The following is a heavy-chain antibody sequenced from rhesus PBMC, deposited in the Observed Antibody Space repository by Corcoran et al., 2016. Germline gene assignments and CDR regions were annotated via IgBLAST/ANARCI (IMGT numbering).Heavy chain of an antibody. CDR1: GGSISDSYY. V-gene: IGHV4S14*01. CDR2: IDGSGGSN. Sequence: QVQLQESGPGLVKPSETLSLTCTVSGGSISDSYYWSWIRQPPGKGLEWMGRIDGSGGSNYRTPSLKSRVTLSVDTSKNQCSRKRSSVTAADTAVYDCARGCLYRWYFDLWGPGTPITISS. CDR3: ARGCLYRWYFDL. D-gene: IGHD2-39*01. J-gene: IGHJ2*01.